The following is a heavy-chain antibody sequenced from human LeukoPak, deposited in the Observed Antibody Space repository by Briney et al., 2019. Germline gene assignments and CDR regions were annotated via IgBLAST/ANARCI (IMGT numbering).Heavy chain of an antibody. CDR3: VRHATSGGSGVDH. Sequence: SGGSLRLSCAASGFTFSSYAMSWVRQAPGKGLEWVSAISGSGGSTYYADSVKGRFTISRDNSKNTLYLQMNSLRAEDTAVYYCVRHATSGGSGVDHWGQGTLVTVSS. D-gene: IGHD3-10*01. V-gene: IGHV3-23*01. CDR1: GFTFSSYA. J-gene: IGHJ4*02. CDR2: ISGSGGST.